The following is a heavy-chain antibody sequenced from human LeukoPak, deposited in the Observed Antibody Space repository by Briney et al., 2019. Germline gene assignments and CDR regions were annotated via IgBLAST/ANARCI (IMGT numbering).Heavy chain of an antibody. D-gene: IGHD4-23*01. CDR2: ISYDGSNK. V-gene: IGHV3-30*18. Sequence: GGSLRLSCAASGFTFSTYAMHWVRQAPGKGLEWVAVISYDGSNKYYADSVKGRFTISRDNSKNTLYLQMNSLRAEDTAVYYCAKDRDGGKYYYYYGMDVWGQGTTVTVSS. CDR1: GFTFSTYA. J-gene: IGHJ6*02. CDR3: AKDRDGGKYYYYYGMDV.